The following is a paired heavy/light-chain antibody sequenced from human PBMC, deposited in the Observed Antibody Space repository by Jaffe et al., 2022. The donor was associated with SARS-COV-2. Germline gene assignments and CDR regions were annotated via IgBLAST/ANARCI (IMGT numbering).Heavy chain of an antibody. Sequence: QVQLVESGGGLVKPGGSLRLSCAASGFTFSDYYMSWIRQAPGKGLEWVSYISSSGSTIYYADSVKGRFTISRDNAKNSLYLQMNSLRAEDTAVYYCASIPDRPLWESRGMDVWGQGTTVTVSS. V-gene: IGHV3-11*01. CDR3: ASIPDRPLWESRGMDV. J-gene: IGHJ6*02. CDR2: ISSSGSTI. CDR1: GFTFSDYY. D-gene: IGHD3-3*01.
Light chain of an antibody. CDR3: QAWDSSTSWV. V-gene: IGLV3-1*01. CDR2: QDS. Sequence: SYELTQPPSVSVSPGQTASITCSGDKLGDKYACWYQQKPGQSPVLVIYQDSKRPSGIPERFSGSNSGNTATLTISGTQAMDEADYYCQAWDSSTSWVFGGGTKLTVL. CDR1: KLGDKY. J-gene: IGLJ3*02.